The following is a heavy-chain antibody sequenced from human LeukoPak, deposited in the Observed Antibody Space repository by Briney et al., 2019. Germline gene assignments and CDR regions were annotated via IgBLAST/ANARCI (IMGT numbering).Heavy chain of an antibody. D-gene: IGHD3-10*01. J-gene: IGHJ6*02. CDR1: GGSFSGYY. V-gene: IGHV4-34*01. CDR2: INHSGST. Sequence: PSETLSPTCAVYGGSFSGYYWSWIRQPPGKGLEWIGEINHSGSTNYNPSLKSRVTISVDKSKNQFSPKLSSVTAADTAVYYCARITYGSGSYGMDVWGQGTTVTVSS. CDR3: ARITYGSGSYGMDV.